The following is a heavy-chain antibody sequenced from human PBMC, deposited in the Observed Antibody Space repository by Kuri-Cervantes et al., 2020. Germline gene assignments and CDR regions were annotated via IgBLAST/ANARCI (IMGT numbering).Heavy chain of an antibody. J-gene: IGHJ6*02. CDR3: ASRGYSYGYDYYYGMDV. Sequence: KISCKGSGYSFTSYWIGWVRQAPGQGLEWMRGIIPIFGTANYAQKFQGRVTITADESTSTAYMELSSLRSEDTAVYYCASRGYSYGYDYYYGMDVWGQGTTVTVSS. CDR1: GYSFTSYW. CDR2: IIPIFGTA. D-gene: IGHD5-18*01. V-gene: IGHV1-69*01.